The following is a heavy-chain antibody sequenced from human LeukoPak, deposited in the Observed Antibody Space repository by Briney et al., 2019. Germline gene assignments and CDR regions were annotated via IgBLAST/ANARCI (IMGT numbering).Heavy chain of an antibody. CDR3: AKEGAYPIITYDS. CDR1: GFSFRRYW. D-gene: IGHD3-10*01. CDR2: IKGDGNEK. V-gene: IGHV3-7*01. J-gene: IGHJ5*01. Sequence: PGGSLRLSCAASGFSFRRYWMNGVRQAPGKGLEWVANIKGDGNEKNYVDSVKGRFSISRDNAKNSLYLQMDSLRAEDTAVYYCAKEGAYPIITYDSWGQGALVTVSS.